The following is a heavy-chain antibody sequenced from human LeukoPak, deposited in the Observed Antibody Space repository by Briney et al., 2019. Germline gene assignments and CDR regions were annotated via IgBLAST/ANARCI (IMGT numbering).Heavy chain of an antibody. V-gene: IGHV1-69*13. CDR3: AREGPGEGYGDYGGGFDP. D-gene: IGHD4-17*01. Sequence: EASVKVSCKASGGTFSSYAISWVRQAPGQGLEWMGGIIPIFGTANYAQKFQGRVTITADESTSTAYMELSSLRSEDTAVYYCAREGPGEGYGDYGGGFDPWGQGTLVTVSS. CDR1: GGTFSSYA. CDR2: IIPIFGTA. J-gene: IGHJ5*02.